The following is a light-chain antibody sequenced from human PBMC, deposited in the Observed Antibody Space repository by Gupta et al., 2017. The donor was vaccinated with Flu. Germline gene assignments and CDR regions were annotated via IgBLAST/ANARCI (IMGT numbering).Light chain of an antibody. Sequence: QSVLPQPPSVSGAPGQGLTISCTGGSSNIGAGYDVHWYRQLPGTAPKLLIYAHSNRPAGVPDRFSGSKSATSASLAITGLQAEDEADYYCQSYDTGLRAVVFGGGTKLTVL. J-gene: IGLJ2*01. CDR2: AHS. CDR1: SSNIGAGYD. V-gene: IGLV1-40*01. CDR3: QSYDTGLRAVV.